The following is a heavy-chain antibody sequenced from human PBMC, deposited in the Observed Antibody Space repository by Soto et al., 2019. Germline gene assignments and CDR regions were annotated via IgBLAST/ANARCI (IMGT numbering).Heavy chain of an antibody. V-gene: IGHV4-39*01. CDR2: IYYSGST. J-gene: IGHJ6*02. CDR1: GGSISSSSYY. CDR3: ARHRPNHSRYSGYDRPYYYYGMDV. D-gene: IGHD5-12*01. Sequence: SETLSLTCTVSGGSISSSSYYWGWIRQPPGKGLEWIGSIYYSGSTYYNPSLKSRVTISVDTSKNQFSLKLSSVTAADTAVYYCARHRPNHSRYSGYDRPYYYYGMDVWGQGTTVTVS.